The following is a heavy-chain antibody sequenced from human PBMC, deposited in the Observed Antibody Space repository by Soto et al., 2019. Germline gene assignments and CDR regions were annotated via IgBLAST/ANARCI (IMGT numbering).Heavy chain of an antibody. V-gene: IGHV4-59*01. J-gene: IGHJ3*02. CDR1: GGSFSGYY. CDR2: IYNSGTT. D-gene: IGHD3-22*01. Sequence: PSETLSLTCAVYGGSFSGYYWSWIRQPPGKGLEWIAYIYNSGTTNYNPSLKSRTTISVDTSKNQFSLKLNSVTAADTAVYYCARTYDDSGPNSGGYGFDIWGQGTMVTVSS. CDR3: ARTYDDSGPNSGGYGFDI.